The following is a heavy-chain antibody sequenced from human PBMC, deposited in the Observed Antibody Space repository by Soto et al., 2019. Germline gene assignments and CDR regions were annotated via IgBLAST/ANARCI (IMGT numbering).Heavy chain of an antibody. CDR2: ISAYNGNT. J-gene: IGHJ4*02. CDR1: GYTFSGYG. Sequence: QVQLVQSGAEVKKSGASVKVSCKASGYTFSGYGINWVRQAPGHGLEWMGWISAYNGNTKYAQKFQGRVTMTTDTSTSTAHMELRSLRSDDTAVYFCARSSSDYGDDGLSLGYWGQGTLVTVSS. CDR3: ARSSSDYGDDGLSLGY. V-gene: IGHV1-18*01. D-gene: IGHD4-17*01.